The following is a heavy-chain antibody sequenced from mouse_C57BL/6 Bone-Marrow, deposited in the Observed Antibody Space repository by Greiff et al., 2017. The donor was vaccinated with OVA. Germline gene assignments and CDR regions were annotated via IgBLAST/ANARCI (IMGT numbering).Heavy chain of an antibody. J-gene: IGHJ2*01. D-gene: IGHD1-1*01. CDR3: ARRGPDGSRGY. Sequence: VQLQQPGAELVMPGASVKLSCKASGYTFTSYWMHWVKQRPGQGLEWIGEIYPSDSYTNYNQKFKGKSTLTVDKSSSTASMQLSSLTSEDSAVYYCARRGPDGSRGYWGQGTTITVSS. CDR2: IYPSDSYT. V-gene: IGHV1-69*01. CDR1: GYTFTSYW.